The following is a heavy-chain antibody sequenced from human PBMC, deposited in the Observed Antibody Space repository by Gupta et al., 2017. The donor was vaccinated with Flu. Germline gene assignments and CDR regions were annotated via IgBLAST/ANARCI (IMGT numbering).Heavy chain of an antibody. Sequence: QVQLVESGGGVVQPGRSLRLSCAASGFTFSSYGMHWVRQAPGKGLEWVAVIWYDGSNKYYADSVKGRFTISRDNSKNTLYLQMNSLRAEDTAVYYCAREERWLQFSQNAFDIWGQGTMVTVSS. CDR3: AREERWLQFSQNAFDI. CDR1: GFTFSSYG. V-gene: IGHV3-33*01. CDR2: IWYDGSNK. D-gene: IGHD5-12*01. J-gene: IGHJ3*02.